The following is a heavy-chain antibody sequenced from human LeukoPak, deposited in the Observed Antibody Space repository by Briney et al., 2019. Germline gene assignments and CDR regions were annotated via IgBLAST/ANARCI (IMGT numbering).Heavy chain of an antibody. Sequence: ASVKVSCKASGYTFTSYGISWVRQAPGQGLEWMGWISAYNGNTNYAQKLQGRVTMTTDTSTSTAYMELRSLRSDDTAVYYCARTVDTAMVTYFDYWGQGTLVTVSS. J-gene: IGHJ4*02. CDR2: ISAYNGNT. CDR3: ARTVDTAMVTYFDY. V-gene: IGHV1-18*01. D-gene: IGHD5-18*01. CDR1: GYTFTSYG.